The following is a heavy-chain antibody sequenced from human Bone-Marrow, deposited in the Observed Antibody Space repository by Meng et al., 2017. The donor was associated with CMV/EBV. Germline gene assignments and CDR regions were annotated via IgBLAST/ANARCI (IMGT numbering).Heavy chain of an antibody. J-gene: IGHJ5*02. CDR1: GGTFSSYT. CDR2: IIPILGIA. V-gene: IGHV1-69*02. D-gene: IGHD6-6*01. Sequence: SVKVSCKASGGTFSSYTISWVRQAPGQGLEWMGRIIPILGIANYAQKFQGRVTITADKSTSTAYMELSSLGSEDTAVYYCARGYSSSPGWFDPWGQGTLVTVSS. CDR3: ARGYSSSPGWFDP.